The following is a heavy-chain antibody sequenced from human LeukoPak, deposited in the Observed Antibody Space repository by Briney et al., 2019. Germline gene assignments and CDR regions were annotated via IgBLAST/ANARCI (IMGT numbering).Heavy chain of an antibody. V-gene: IGHV4-39*01. J-gene: IGHJ3*02. CDR2: MYYSGST. CDR1: GGSISNNNYY. CDR3: ARQSGSRGAFDI. Sequence: PSETLSLTCTVSGGSISNNNYYWGWIRQPPGKGLEWIGTMYYSGSTFYNPSLRSRLTLSIDTSKNQFSLKLGSVTAADTAVYYCARQSGSRGAFDIWGQGTMVIVSS. D-gene: IGHD3-10*01.